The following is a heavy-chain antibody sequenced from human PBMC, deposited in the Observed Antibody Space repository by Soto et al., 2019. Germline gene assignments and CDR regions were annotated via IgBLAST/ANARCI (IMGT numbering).Heavy chain of an antibody. V-gene: IGHV3-21*01. CDR3: ARDRSSSSYLGAFDI. CDR2: ISSSSSYI. J-gene: IGHJ3*02. D-gene: IGHD6-6*01. Sequence: GGSLRLSCAASGFTFSSYSMNWVRQAPGKGLEWVSSISSSSSYIYYADSVKGRFTISRDNAKNSLYLQMNSLRAEDTAVYYCARDRSSSSYLGAFDIWGQGTMVTVSS. CDR1: GFTFSSYS.